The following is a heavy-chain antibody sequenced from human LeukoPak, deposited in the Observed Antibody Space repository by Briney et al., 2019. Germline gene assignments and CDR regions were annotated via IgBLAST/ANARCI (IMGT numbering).Heavy chain of an antibody. J-gene: IGHJ5*02. CDR2: ISAYNGNT. D-gene: IGHD2-2*01. V-gene: IGHV1-18*01. CDR3: ARDFRDCSSTSCHPWFDP. CDR1: GYTFTSYG. Sequence: ASVKVSCKASGYTFTSYGFSWVRQAPGQGLEWRGWISAYNGNTMYAQKLQGRVTMTTDTSTSTAYMELRSLRSDDTALYYCARDFRDCSSTSCHPWFDPWGQGTLVTVSS.